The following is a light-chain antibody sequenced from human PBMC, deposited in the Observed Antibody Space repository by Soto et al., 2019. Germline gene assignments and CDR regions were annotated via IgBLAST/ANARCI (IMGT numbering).Light chain of an antibody. CDR3: QQHSSSSPYT. CDR1: QSISSW. Sequence: DIQMTQSPSTLSASVGDRVTITCLASQSISSWLAWYQQKPGKAPNLLIYKASTLGSGVPSRFSGGGSGTEFTLTISSLQPDDFATYYCQQHSSSSPYTFGQGTKLEIK. CDR2: KAS. V-gene: IGKV1-5*03. J-gene: IGKJ2*01.